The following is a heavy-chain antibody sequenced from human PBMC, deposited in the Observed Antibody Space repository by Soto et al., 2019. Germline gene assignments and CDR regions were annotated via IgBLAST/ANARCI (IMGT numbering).Heavy chain of an antibody. CDR3: ARDKITGLFDY. D-gene: IGHD2-8*02. V-gene: IGHV4-39*07. CDR2: IYYSGIA. Sequence: PSETLSLTCSVSGGSISSSTYYWGWVRQPPGKGLQWIATIYYSGIAYYNPSLKSRVTISVDTSKNQFSLKLTSVTAADTAVYYCARDKITGLFDYWGQGTLVTVSS. J-gene: IGHJ4*02. CDR1: GGSISSSTYY.